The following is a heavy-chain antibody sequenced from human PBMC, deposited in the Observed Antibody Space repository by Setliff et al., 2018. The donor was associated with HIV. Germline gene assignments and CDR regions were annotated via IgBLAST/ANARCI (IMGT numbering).Heavy chain of an antibody. V-gene: IGHV3-7*01. CDR1: GFTFSTHA. CDR3: TKDHLSGWASDC. J-gene: IGHJ4*02. Sequence: LRLSCAASGFTFSTHAMGWVRQAPGKGLEWVAKIKQDGSEEYYVDSVKGRFTISRDNAKNSVYLQMNSLRVEDTAMYYCTKDHLSGWASDCWGQGTLVTVSS. D-gene: IGHD6-19*01. CDR2: IKQDGSEE.